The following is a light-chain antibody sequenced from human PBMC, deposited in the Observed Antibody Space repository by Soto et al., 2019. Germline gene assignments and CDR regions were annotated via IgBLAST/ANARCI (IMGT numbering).Light chain of an antibody. CDR1: NIGSKS. CDR2: YDS. CDR3: QVWDISSGHVV. V-gene: IGLV3-21*01. J-gene: IGLJ3*02. Sequence: SYELTQPPSVSVAPVKTASVACGGSNIGSKSVHWYQKKSGQAPVWVMYYDSDRPSGIPERFSGSNSGNTATLTISRVDAGDEADYYCQVWDISSGHVVFGGGTKLTVL.